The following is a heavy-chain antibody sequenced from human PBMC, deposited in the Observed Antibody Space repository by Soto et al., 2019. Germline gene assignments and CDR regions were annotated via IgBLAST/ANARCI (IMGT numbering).Heavy chain of an antibody. CDR2: IIPIYGPA. CDR1: RGIFSSSS. D-gene: IGHD3-22*01. Sequence: GASVKVSCKAPRGIFSSSSFNWVRQAPGQGFAWMGGIIPIYGPAIYAKEFQDRATVTADESTSTIYLEMRSLRPEDTAVYYCAKEVHDSTGYHFESWGQGTLVTVSS. CDR3: AKEVHDSTGYHFES. J-gene: IGHJ4*02. V-gene: IGHV1-69*13.